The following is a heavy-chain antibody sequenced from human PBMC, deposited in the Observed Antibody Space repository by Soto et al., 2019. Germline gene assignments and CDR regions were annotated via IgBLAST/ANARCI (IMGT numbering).Heavy chain of an antibody. CDR3: ARDTVRASADL. V-gene: IGHV3-48*03. CDR2: ISHTDRLT. D-gene: IGHD6-13*01. Sequence: EVQLAESGGDLVQPGGSLRLSCVGSGFTLSYNEMNWVRQAPGKGLERVAFISHTDRLTHYPDSVKGRFTISRDNAQNSLYLEMTSLRVEDTGVYYCARDTVRASADLWGQGTLVTVSS. CDR1: GFTLSYNE. J-gene: IGHJ5*02.